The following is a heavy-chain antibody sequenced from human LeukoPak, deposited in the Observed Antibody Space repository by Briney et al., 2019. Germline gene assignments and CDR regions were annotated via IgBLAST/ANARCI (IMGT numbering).Heavy chain of an antibody. CDR2: DKSKTDGGTT. Sequence: GGSLRLFCTASGFTFSNAWMSWGRQAPRKGLEWVGGDKSKTDGGTTDYAAPVKGRFTISRDDSNNTLYVRLNSLKSEDTAVYYCNTAGPHESFDYWGQGTLVTVSS. CDR3: NTAGPHESFDY. V-gene: IGHV3-15*01. J-gene: IGHJ4*02. CDR1: GFTFSNAW.